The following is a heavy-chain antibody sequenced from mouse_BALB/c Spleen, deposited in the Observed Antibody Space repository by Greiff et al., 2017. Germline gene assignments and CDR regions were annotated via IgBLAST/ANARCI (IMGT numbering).Heavy chain of an antibody. CDR3: ARRGLLRYFDY. V-gene: IGHV1-9*01. D-gene: IGHD1-1*01. J-gene: IGHJ2*01. CDR2: ILPGSGST. CDR1: GYTFSSYW. Sequence: QVQLQQSGAELMKPGASVKISCKATGYTFSSYWIEWVKQRPGHGLEWIGEILPGSGSTNYNEKFKGKATFTADTSSNTAYMQLSSLTSEDSAVYYCARRGLLRYFDYWGQGTTLTVSS.